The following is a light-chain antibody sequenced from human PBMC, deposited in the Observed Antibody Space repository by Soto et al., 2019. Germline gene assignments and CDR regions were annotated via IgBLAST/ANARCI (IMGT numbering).Light chain of an antibody. Sequence: EIVLTQSPATLSLSPGERATLSCRASQYVSSFLAWYQQKAGQAPRLLIYDASHRATGIPARFSGSGSGTDFTLTINSLEPEDFALYYCQQRYNWPQTFGQGTKVDIK. J-gene: IGKJ1*01. V-gene: IGKV3-11*01. CDR3: QQRYNWPQT. CDR1: QYVSSF. CDR2: DAS.